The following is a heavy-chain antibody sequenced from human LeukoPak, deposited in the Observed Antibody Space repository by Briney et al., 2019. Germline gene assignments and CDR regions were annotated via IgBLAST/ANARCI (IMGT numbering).Heavy chain of an antibody. CDR3: AAVSGSYALLDC. V-gene: IGHV1-24*01. Sequence: GASVKVSCKVSGYTLAELSMHWVRQASGKGLEWMGGIDPDDGETIYAPKFQGRVTMTEDTSTDTAYLELSGLRSGDTAVYYCAAVSGSYALLDCWGQGTPVTVSS. J-gene: IGHJ4*02. CDR1: GYTLAELS. CDR2: IDPDDGET. D-gene: IGHD1-26*01.